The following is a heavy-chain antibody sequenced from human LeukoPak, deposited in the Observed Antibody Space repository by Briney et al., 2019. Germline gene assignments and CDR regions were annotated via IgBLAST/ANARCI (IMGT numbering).Heavy chain of an antibody. J-gene: IGHJ4*02. CDR1: GFTLISYW. D-gene: IGHD3-10*01. CDR2: ISQDGSEM. V-gene: IGHV3-7*01. Sequence: PGGSLRLSCAASGFTLISYWMAWVRQAPGKGLEWVANISQDGSEMFFVASMNGRLTISRDNAKNSLYLHINSLRSEDTAVYYCARLGPGMNFFYFDYGGQGTLVTVSS. CDR3: ARLGPGMNFFYFDY.